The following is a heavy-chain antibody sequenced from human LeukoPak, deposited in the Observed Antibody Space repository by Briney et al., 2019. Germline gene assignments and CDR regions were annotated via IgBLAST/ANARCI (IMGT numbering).Heavy chain of an antibody. J-gene: IGHJ6*03. CDR3: ARDPGDYGYYYYMDV. CDR1: GFTFTSYT. D-gene: IGHD4-17*01. V-gene: IGHV3-21*01. CDR2: ISSTSSYI. Sequence: GGSLRLSCAASGFTFTSYTMNWVRQAPGKGLEWVSSISSTSSYIYYADSVKGRFTISRDNAKNSLYLQMNSLRAEDTAVYYCARDPGDYGYYYYMDVWGKGTTVTVSS.